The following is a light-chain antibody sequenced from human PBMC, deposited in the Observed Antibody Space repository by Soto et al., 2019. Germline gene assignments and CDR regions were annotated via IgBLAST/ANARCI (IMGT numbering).Light chain of an antibody. CDR3: QQYGSAPWT. J-gene: IGKJ1*01. CDR2: AAS. V-gene: IGKV3-20*01. Sequence: EIVLTQSPGTLSLSPGERATISCRASQSVSSNYLAWYQQKPGQAPRLLIYAASNRASGIPDRFGGSGSGTDFTLTVSRREPEDFAVYYCQQYGSAPWTFGQGTKVEI. CDR1: QSVSSNY.